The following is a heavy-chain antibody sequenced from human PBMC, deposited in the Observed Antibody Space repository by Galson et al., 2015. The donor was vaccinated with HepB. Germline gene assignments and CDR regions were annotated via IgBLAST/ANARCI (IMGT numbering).Heavy chain of an antibody. CDR2: ISSSSSTI. J-gene: IGHJ3*02. V-gene: IGHV3-48*01. D-gene: IGHD3-22*01. Sequence: SLRLSCAASGFTFSSYSMNWVRQAPGKGLEWVSYISSSSSTIYYADSVKGRFTISRDNAKNSLYLQMNSLRAEDTAVYYCARGGYYDSTEGAFDIWGQGTMVTVSS. CDR1: GFTFSSYS. CDR3: ARGGYYDSTEGAFDI.